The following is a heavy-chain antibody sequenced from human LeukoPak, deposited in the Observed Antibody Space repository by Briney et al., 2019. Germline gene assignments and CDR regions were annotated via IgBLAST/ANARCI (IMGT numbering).Heavy chain of an antibody. V-gene: IGHV4-30-4*01. CDR3: ARSTDGVAFDI. CDR1: GGSISSGDYY. J-gene: IGHJ3*02. Sequence: SETLSLTCTVSGGSISSGDYYWSWIRQPPGKGLEWIGYIYYSGSTYYNPSLKSRVTISVDTSKNQFSLKLSSVTAADTAVYYCARSTDGVAFDIWGQGTMVTVSS. D-gene: IGHD2-8*02. CDR2: IYYSGST.